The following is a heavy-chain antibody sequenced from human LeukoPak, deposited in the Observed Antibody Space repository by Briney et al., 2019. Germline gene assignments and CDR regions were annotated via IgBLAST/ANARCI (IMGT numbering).Heavy chain of an antibody. Sequence: SETLSLTCAVSGVSLSGYYWGWIRQTPGKGLEWIGYIYYSGSTNYNPSLKSRVTISVDTSKNQFSLKLSSVTAADTAVYYCARSYSSSWYSYWYFDLWGRGTLVTVSS. CDR2: IYYSGST. D-gene: IGHD6-13*01. CDR1: GVSLSGYY. J-gene: IGHJ2*01. V-gene: IGHV4-59*01. CDR3: ARSYSSSWYSYWYFDL.